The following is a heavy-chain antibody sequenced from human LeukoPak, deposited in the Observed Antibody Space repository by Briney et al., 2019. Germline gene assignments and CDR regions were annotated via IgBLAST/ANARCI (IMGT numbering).Heavy chain of an antibody. D-gene: IGHD4-11*01. CDR3: TGHHQAYSRTY. Sequence: PGGSLRLSCAGSGFTFSSYWMHWVRQAPGKGLVWVSRISTDASSTTYADSVKGRFTISRDNAEDTLYLQMNSLRAEDTAVYYCTGHHQAYSRTYWGQGTLVTVSS. CDR2: ISTDASST. V-gene: IGHV3-74*01. J-gene: IGHJ4*02. CDR1: GFTFSSYW.